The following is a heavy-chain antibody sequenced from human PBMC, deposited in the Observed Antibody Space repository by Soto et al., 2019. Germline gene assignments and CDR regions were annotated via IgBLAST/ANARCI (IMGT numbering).Heavy chain of an antibody. J-gene: IGHJ4*02. CDR3: ARSKYSGLDY. D-gene: IGHD2-15*01. CDR2: INHSGST. CDR1: GGSFSGYY. V-gene: IGHV4-34*01. Sequence: SETLSLTCAVYGGSFSGYYWSWIRQPPGKGLEWIGEINHSGSTNYNPSLKSRVTISVDTSKNQFSLKLSSVTAADTAVYYCARSKYSGLDYWGQGTLVTVYS.